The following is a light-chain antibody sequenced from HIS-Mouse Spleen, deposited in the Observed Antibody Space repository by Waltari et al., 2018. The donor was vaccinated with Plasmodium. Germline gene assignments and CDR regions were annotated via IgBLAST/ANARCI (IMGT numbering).Light chain of an antibody. J-gene: IGLJ3*02. CDR2: EDS. Sequence: SYELTQPPSVSVSPGQTARITCSGDALPKKYAYWYQQKSGQAPVLFIYEDSKRPSGIPGRFCGSSSGTMATLTISGAQVEDEADYYCYSTDSSGNHRVFGGGTKLTVL. CDR3: YSTDSSGNHRV. V-gene: IGLV3-10*01. CDR1: ALPKKY.